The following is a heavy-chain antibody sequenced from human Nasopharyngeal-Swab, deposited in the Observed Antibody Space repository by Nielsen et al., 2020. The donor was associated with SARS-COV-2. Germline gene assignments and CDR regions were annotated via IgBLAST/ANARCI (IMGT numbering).Heavy chain of an antibody. CDR3: ARREYSYGGDLDY. V-gene: IGHV4-39*01. D-gene: IGHD5-18*01. CDR1: GGSISSSSYY. CDR2: IYYSGST. Sequence: SETLSLTCTVSGGSISSSSYYWGWIRQPPGKGLEWIGSIYYSGSTYYNPSLKSRVTISVDTSKNQFSLKPSSVTAADTAVYYCARREYSYGGDLDYWGQGTLVTVSS. J-gene: IGHJ4*02.